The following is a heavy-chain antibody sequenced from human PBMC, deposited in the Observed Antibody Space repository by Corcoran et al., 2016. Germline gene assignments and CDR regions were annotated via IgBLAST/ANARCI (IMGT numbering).Heavy chain of an antibody. J-gene: IGHJ4*02. CDR1: GFTFSSYS. CDR2: ISSSSSYI. CDR3: ARDGKQWLAKSYFDY. V-gene: IGHV3-21*01. Sequence: EVQLVESGGGLVKPGGSLRLSCAASGFTFSSYSMNWVRQAPGKGLEWVSSISSSSSYIYYADSVKGRFTISRDNAKNSLYLQMNSLRAEDTAVYYCARDGKQWLAKSYFDYWGQGTLVTVSS. D-gene: IGHD6-19*01.